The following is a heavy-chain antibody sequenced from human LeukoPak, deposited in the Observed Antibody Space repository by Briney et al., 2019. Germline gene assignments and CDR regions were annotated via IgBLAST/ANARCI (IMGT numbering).Heavy chain of an antibody. D-gene: IGHD3-16*01. J-gene: IGHJ4*02. CDR3: ARLGGSPPYFDY. CDR2: IRRKGNDYAT. Sequence: GGSLRLSCAASGFSFSGSAIHWVRQASGKGLEWVGHIRRKGNDYATAYTASVKGRFTISRDDSKNTAFLQMDSLKTEDTAVYFCARLGGSPPYFDYWGQGTLVTVS. CDR1: GFSFSGSA. V-gene: IGHV3-73*01.